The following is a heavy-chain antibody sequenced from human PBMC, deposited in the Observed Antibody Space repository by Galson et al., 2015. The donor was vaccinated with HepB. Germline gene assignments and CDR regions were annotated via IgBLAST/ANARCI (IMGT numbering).Heavy chain of an antibody. V-gene: IGHV3-30*18. Sequence: SLRLSCAASGFTFSSYGMHWVRQAPGKGLEWVAVISYDGSNKYYADSVKGRFTISRDNSKNTLYLQMNSLRAEDTAVYYCAKDPFNDYGDPGDYWGQGTLVTVSS. CDR3: AKDPFNDYGDPGDY. D-gene: IGHD4-17*01. CDR2: ISYDGSNK. CDR1: GFTFSSYG. J-gene: IGHJ4*02.